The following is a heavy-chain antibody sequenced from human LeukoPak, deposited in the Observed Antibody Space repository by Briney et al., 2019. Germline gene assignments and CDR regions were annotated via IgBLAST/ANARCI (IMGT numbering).Heavy chain of an antibody. Sequence: ASVRVSCKASGYTFTGYYMHWVRQVPGQGLEWMGWINPNSGGTNYAQKFQGRVTMTRDTSISTAYMELSRLRSDDTAVYYCARGISSGWLWKKNNWFDPWGQGTLVTVSS. CDR2: INPNSGGT. V-gene: IGHV1-2*02. J-gene: IGHJ5*02. CDR3: ARGISSGWLWKKNNWFDP. D-gene: IGHD6-19*01. CDR1: GYTFTGYY.